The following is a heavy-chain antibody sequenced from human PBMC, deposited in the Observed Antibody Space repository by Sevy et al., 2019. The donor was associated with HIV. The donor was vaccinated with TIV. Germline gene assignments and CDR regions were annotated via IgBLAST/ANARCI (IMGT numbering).Heavy chain of an antibody. CDR1: GGSLSSSYYY. Sequence: SETLSLTCTVSGGSLSSSYYYWGWIRQLPGMGLLWIGSMFYSGGTYYSPSLGSRVTISVDKSKNQVSLKLTSVTVAVTAVYDCGSAGGIVDGAFDFWGQGILVTVSS. V-gene: IGHV4-39*01. CDR3: GSAGGIVDGAFDF. CDR2: MFYSGGT. D-gene: IGHD2-21*01. J-gene: IGHJ4*02.